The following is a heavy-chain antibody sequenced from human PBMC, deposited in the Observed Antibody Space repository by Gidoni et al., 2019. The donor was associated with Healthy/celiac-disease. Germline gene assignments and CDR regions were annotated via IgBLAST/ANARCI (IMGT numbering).Heavy chain of an antibody. D-gene: IGHD3-3*01. CDR1: GFTFSSDA. CDR2: ISGSGGST. V-gene: IGHV3-23*01. CDR3: AIPGSDFWSGYYR. Sequence: EVQLLESGGGLVQPGGSLRLSCAASGFTFSSDAMSWVRQAPGKGLEWVSAISGSGGSTYYADSVKGRFTISRDNSKNTLYLQMNSLRAEDTAVYYCAIPGSDFWSGYYRWGQGTLVTVSS. J-gene: IGHJ4*02.